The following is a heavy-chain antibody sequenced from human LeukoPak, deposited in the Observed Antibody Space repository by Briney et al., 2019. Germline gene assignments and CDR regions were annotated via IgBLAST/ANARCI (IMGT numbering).Heavy chain of an antibody. D-gene: IGHD5-12*01. CDR3: ARDVEPGVATTPIGY. V-gene: IGHV3-23*01. CDR1: GFTFSSYA. J-gene: IGHJ4*02. CDR2: ISGSGGST. Sequence: PGGSLRLSCAASGFTFSSYAMSWVRQAPGKGLEWVSAISGSGGSTYYADSVKGRFTISRDNSKNTLYLQMNSLRAEDTAVYYCARDVEPGVATTPIGYWGQGTLVTVSS.